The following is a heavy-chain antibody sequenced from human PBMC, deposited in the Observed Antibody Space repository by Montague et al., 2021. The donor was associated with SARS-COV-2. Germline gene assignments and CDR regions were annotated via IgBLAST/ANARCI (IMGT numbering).Heavy chain of an antibody. J-gene: IGHJ3*02. Sequence: SETLSLTCIVSGGSISSSNYYWGWIRQPPGKGLEWIGSIYYSGSTYYTPSLKSRVTISVDTSKNQFSLRLSSVTAADTAVYYCARHSGRDTIFGVVIIFDAFDTWGQGTMVTVSS. CDR3: ARHSGRDTIFGVVIIFDAFDT. CDR2: IYYSGST. CDR1: GGSISSSNYY. D-gene: IGHD3-3*01. V-gene: IGHV4-39*01.